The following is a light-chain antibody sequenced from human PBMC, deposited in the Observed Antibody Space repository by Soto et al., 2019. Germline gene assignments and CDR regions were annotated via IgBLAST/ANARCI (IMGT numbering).Light chain of an antibody. CDR2: KTS. CDR1: QTISTL. V-gene: IGKV1-5*03. J-gene: IGKJ1*01. CDR3: QQYSTYPWT. Sequence: DIQMTQSPSTLSASVGDRVTITCRASQTISTLLAWYQQSPGKAPNLLIYKTSSLESGVPSRFSGSGSGTEFNLTISSLQPDDFATYFCQQYSTYPWTFGQGTKVEVK.